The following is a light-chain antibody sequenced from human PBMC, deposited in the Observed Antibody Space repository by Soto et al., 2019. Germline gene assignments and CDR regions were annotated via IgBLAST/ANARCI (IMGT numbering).Light chain of an antibody. J-gene: IGLJ3*02. V-gene: IGLV4-60*02. CDR3: ETWDSTTWV. Sequence: QLVLTQSSSASASLGSSVKLTCTLSSGHSTYIIAWHQQQPGKAPRYVLKLKGSESYNKGSGVPDRFSGSSSGADRYLTISTLHFEDEADYYCETWDSTTWVFGGGTKLTVL. CDR1: SGHSTYI. CDR2: LKGSESY.